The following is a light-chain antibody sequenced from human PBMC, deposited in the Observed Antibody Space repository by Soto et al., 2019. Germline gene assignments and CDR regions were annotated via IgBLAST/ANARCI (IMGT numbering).Light chain of an antibody. Sequence: QSALTQPASVSGSPGQSITISCTGASTDVGGYKFLSWYQQYPGKAPKLIIYDLSNRPSGVSNRFSGSKSGNAASLTISGLQPEDEAYYYCSSYTSTTTVWVFGGGTKLTVL. J-gene: IGLJ3*02. CDR2: DLS. CDR3: SSYTSTTTVWV. CDR1: STDVGGYKF. V-gene: IGLV2-14*01.